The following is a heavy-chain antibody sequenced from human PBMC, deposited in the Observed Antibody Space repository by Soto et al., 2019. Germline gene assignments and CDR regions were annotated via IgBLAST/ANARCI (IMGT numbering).Heavy chain of an antibody. V-gene: IGHV4-59*01. D-gene: IGHD3-16*01. CDR3: ARARFGEGYYYYMDV. CDR2: TYYSGST. CDR1: GCSISSYY. Sequence: SETLSLTCTVSGCSISSYYWSWIRQPPGKGLEWIGYTYYSGSTNYNPSLKSRVTISVDTSKNQFSLKLSSVTAADTAVYYCARARFGEGYYYYMDVWGKGTTVIVSS. J-gene: IGHJ6*03.